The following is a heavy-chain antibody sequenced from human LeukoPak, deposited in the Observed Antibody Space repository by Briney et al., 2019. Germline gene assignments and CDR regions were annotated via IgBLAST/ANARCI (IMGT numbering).Heavy chain of an antibody. J-gene: IGHJ5*02. CDR3: ARHKSRIVVIFVL. Sequence: SETLSLTCTVSGGSISTTNYYWGWIRQSPGKGLEWIGGIYYSGSTYYNPSLKSRVTISVDTSKNQFSLKLSSVTAADTAVYYCARHKSRIVVIFVLWGQGTLVTVSS. D-gene: IGHD3-22*01. CDR1: GGSISTTNYY. V-gene: IGHV4-39*01. CDR2: IYYSGST.